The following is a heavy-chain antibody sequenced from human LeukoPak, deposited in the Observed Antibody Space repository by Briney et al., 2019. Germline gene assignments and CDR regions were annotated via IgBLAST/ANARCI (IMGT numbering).Heavy chain of an antibody. Sequence: SETLSLTCTVSGGSISSGSYYWSWIRQPAGKGLEWIGRIYTSGSTNHNPSLKSRVSISVDTSKNQFSLKLSSVTAADTAVYYCARELWFGESVFDYWGQGTLVTVSS. CDR3: ARELWFGESVFDY. CDR2: IYTSGST. V-gene: IGHV4-61*02. D-gene: IGHD3-10*01. CDR1: GGSISSGSYY. J-gene: IGHJ4*02.